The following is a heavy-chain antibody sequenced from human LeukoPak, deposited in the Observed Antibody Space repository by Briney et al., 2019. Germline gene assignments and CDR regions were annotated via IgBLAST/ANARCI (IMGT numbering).Heavy chain of an antibody. CDR1: GFTFSSYA. CDR2: ISYDGSNK. V-gene: IGHV3-30*04. D-gene: IGHD3-22*01. Sequence: GGSLRLSCAASGFTFSSYAMHWVRQAPGKGLEWVAVISYDGSNKYYTDSVKGRFTISRDNSKNTLYLQMNSLRAEDTAVYYCARVPGYHSSGYFDYWGQGTLVTVSS. CDR3: ARVPGYHSSGYFDY. J-gene: IGHJ4*02.